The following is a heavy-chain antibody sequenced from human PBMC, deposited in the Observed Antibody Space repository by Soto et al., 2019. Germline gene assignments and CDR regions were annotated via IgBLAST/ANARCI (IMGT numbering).Heavy chain of an antibody. CDR3: ARALNLGYCSSTSCYPDYGMDV. CDR2: IYPGDSDT. CDR1: GYSFTSYW. J-gene: IGHJ6*02. Sequence: PGLPMKVSCKGAGYSFTSYWIGWVRQMPGKGLEWMGIIYPGDSDTRYSPSFQGQVTISADKSISTAYLQWSSLKASDTAMYYCARALNLGYCSSTSCYPDYGMDVWGQGTTVTVSS. D-gene: IGHD2-2*01. V-gene: IGHV5-51*01.